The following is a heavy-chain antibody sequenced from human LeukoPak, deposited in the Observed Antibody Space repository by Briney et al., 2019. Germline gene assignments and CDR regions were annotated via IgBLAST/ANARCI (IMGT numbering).Heavy chain of an antibody. Sequence: SQTLSLTCTVSGGSISSGSYCWSWIRQPAGKGLEWIGRIYASGSTNYNPSLKSRVTISVDTSKNQFSLKLSSVTAADTAVYYCARGLYERSNSMYYWGQGTLVTVSS. CDR3: ARGLYERSNSMYY. CDR1: GGSISSGSYC. J-gene: IGHJ4*02. D-gene: IGHD3-22*01. CDR2: IYASGST. V-gene: IGHV4-61*02.